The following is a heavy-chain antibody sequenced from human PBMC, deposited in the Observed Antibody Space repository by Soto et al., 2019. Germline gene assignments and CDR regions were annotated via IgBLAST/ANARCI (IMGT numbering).Heavy chain of an antibody. CDR1: GFTFSSYW. J-gene: IGHJ3*02. D-gene: IGHD2-15*01. V-gene: IGHV3-74*01. CDR3: AREGGYCSGGSCYSTEAFDI. CDR2: INSDGSST. Sequence: EVQLVESGGGLVQPGGSLRLSCAASGFTFSSYWMHWVRQAPGKGLVWVSRINSDGSSTSYADSVKGRFTISRDNAKNTLYLQMNSLRAEDTAVYYCAREGGYCSGGSCYSTEAFDIWGQGTMVTVSS.